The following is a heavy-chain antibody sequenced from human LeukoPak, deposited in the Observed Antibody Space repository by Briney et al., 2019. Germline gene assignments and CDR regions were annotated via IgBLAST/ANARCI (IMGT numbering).Heavy chain of an antibody. Sequence: PSETLSLTCTVSGGSISSYYWSWIRQPPGKGLEWIGYIYYSGSTNYNPSLKSRVTVSVDTSKNQFSLKLSSVTAADTAVYYCARRSAIEGYIWGQGTMVTVSS. CDR1: GGSISSYY. J-gene: IGHJ3*02. CDR2: IYYSGST. CDR3: ARRSAIEGYI. D-gene: IGHD5-24*01. V-gene: IGHV4-59*01.